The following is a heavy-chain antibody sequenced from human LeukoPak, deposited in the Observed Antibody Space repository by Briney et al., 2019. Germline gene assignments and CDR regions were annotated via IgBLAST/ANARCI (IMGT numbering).Heavy chain of an antibody. D-gene: IGHD6-19*01. J-gene: IGHJ4*02. CDR2: INHSGST. V-gene: IGHV4-39*07. CDR1: GGSISDGSYY. CDR3: ARARAVAGTMDY. Sequence: SETLSLTCTVSGGSISDGSYYWSWIRQPPGKGLEWIGEINHSGSTNYNPSLKSRVTISADTSKNQFSLKLSSVTAADTAVYYCARARAVAGTMDYWGQGTLVTVSS.